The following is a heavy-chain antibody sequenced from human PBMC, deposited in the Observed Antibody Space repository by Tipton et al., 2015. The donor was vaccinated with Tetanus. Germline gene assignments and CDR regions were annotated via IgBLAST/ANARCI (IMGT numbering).Heavy chain of an antibody. Sequence: SLRLSCAVSGGSIRSSNWWSWVRQTPGKGLEWIGEIYHSGTTNYNPSLKSRVTMSVDNSKNQFSLKLNSVTAADTAVYYCAREGITIFGVVSIDYWGQGTLVTVSS. CDR2: IYHSGTT. V-gene: IGHV4-4*02. CDR1: GGSIRSSNW. CDR3: AREGITIFGVVSIDY. J-gene: IGHJ4*02. D-gene: IGHD3-3*01.